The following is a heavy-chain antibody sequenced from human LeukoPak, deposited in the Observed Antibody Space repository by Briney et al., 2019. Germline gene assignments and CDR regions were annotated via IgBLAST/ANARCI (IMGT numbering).Heavy chain of an antibody. CDR2: INPNSGGT. CDR1: GYTFTRYY. D-gene: IGHD4-17*01. CDR3: ARDGGMSTVTTDFDY. J-gene: IGHJ4*02. V-gene: IGHV1-2*02. Sequence: ASVKVSCKASGYTFTRYYMHRVRKAPGQGLEWMGWINPNSGGTNYAQKFQGRVTMTRDTSISTAYMELSRLRSDDTAVYYCARDGGMSTVTTDFDYWGQGTLVTVSS.